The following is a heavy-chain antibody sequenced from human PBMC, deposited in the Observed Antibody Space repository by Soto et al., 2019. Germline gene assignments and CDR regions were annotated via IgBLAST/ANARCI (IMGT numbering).Heavy chain of an antibody. CDR3: ARLPRDCNKTSCYYADH. D-gene: IGHD2-2*01. CDR1: GYDFNTNW. V-gene: IGHV5-51*01. CDR2: MYPGDSDT. Sequence: GESLRISCRGSGYDFNTNWFGWVRQLPGKGLEWVGIMYPGDSDTRYNPSLQGHVTLSADVTVSTAFLQWRSLKTSDTGMYFCARLPRDCNKTSCYYADHWGHGTQVTVSS. J-gene: IGHJ4*01.